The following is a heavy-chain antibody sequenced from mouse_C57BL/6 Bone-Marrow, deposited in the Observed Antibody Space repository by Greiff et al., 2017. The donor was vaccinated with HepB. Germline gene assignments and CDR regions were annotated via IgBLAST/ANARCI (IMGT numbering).Heavy chain of an antibody. CDR2: INPSTGGT. CDR3: ARSWGDY. Sequence: DVKLQESGPELVKPGASVKISCKASGYSFTGYYMNWVKQSPEKSLEWIGEINPSTGGTTYNQKFKAKATLTVDKSSSTAYMQLKSLTSEDSAVYYCARSWGDYWGQGTTLTVSS. CDR1: GYSFTGYY. V-gene: IGHV1-42*01. J-gene: IGHJ2*01.